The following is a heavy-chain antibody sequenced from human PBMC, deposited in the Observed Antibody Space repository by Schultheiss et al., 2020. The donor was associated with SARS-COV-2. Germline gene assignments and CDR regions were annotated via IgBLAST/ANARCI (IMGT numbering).Heavy chain of an antibody. D-gene: IGHD5-12*01. J-gene: IGHJ6*02. V-gene: IGHV4-34*01. CDR2: INHSGST. Sequence: SETLSLTCAVYGGSFSGYYWSWIRQPPGKGLEWIGEINHSGSTNYNPSLKSRVTISVDTSKNQFSLKLSSVTAADTAVYYCARAYSGYAYYYGMDVWGQGTTVTVSS. CDR3: ARAYSGYAYYYGMDV. CDR1: GGSFSGYY.